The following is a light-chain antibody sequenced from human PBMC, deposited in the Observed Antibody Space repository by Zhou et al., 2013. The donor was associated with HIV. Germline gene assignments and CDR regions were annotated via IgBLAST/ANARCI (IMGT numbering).Light chain of an antibody. Sequence: DIQMTQSPSTVSASLGDRVTITCRASQSVSHWLAWYQQRPGEAPKLLVYEASRLHSGVASRFSGSGSGTQFTLTISNLQPGDVGTYYCQEYSSYSRYTFGQGTKLDI. CDR2: EAS. CDR1: QSVSHW. V-gene: IGKV1-5*03. CDR3: QEYSSYSRYT. J-gene: IGKJ2*01.